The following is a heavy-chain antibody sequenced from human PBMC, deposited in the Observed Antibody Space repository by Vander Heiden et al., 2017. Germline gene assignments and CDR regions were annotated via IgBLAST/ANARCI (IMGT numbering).Heavy chain of an antibody. Sequence: EVQLVESGGGLVQPGGSLRLSCAASGFTFSSYSMNWVRQAAGKGLEWVSYISSSSSTIYYADSVKGRFTISRDNAKNSLYLQMNSLRAEDTAVYYCAREVGAIVYDAFDIWGQGTMVTVSS. CDR1: GFTFSSYS. J-gene: IGHJ3*02. CDR2: ISSSSSTI. V-gene: IGHV3-48*01. D-gene: IGHD1-26*01. CDR3: AREVGAIVYDAFDI.